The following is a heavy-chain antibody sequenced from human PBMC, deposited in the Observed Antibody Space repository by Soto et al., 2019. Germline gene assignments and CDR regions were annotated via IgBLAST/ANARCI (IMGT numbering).Heavy chain of an antibody. V-gene: IGHV5-10-1*01. CDR2: IDPSDSYT. CDR1: GYSFTSYW. CDR3: AITSYCSSTSCCYYYYGMDV. Sequence: GESLKISCKGSGYSFTSYWISWVRQMPGKGLEWMGRIDPSDSYTNYSPSFQGHVTISADKSISTAYLQWSSLKASDTAMYYCAITSYCSSTSCCYYYYGMDVWGQGTTVTVSS. J-gene: IGHJ6*02. D-gene: IGHD2-2*01.